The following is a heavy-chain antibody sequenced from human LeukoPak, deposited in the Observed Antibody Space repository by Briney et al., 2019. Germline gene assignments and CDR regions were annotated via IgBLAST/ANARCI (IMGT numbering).Heavy chain of an antibody. V-gene: IGHV1-2*02. CDR3: ARRYSSSDAFDI. Sequence: ASVKASCKASGYTFTGYYMHWVRQAPGQGLEWMGWINPNSGGTNYAQKFQGRVTMTRDTSISTAYMELSRLRSDDTAVYYCARRYSSSDAFDIWGQGTMVTVSS. CDR1: GYTFTGYY. J-gene: IGHJ3*02. D-gene: IGHD6-6*01. CDR2: INPNSGGT.